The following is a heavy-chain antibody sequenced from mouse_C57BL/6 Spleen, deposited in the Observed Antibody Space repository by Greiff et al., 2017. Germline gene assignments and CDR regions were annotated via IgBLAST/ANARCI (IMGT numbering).Heavy chain of an antibody. CDR3: ARYKAGPWYFDV. CDR1: GFTFTDYY. J-gene: IGHJ1*03. D-gene: IGHD3-2*02. Sequence: EVQGVESGGGLVQPGGSLSLSCAASGFTFTDYYMSWVRQPPGKALEWLGFIRNKANGYTTEYSASVKGRFTISRDNSQSILYLQMNALRAEDSATYYCARYKAGPWYFDVWGTGTTVTVSS. CDR2: IRNKANGYTT. V-gene: IGHV7-3*01.